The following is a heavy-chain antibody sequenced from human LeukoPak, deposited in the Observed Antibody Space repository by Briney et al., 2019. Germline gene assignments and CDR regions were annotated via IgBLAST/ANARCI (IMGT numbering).Heavy chain of an antibody. CDR3: AKATQRYCTGGTCYPLNY. V-gene: IGHV3-23*01. CDR2: ITDIGKNT. D-gene: IGHD2-8*02. CDR1: GFTFGNYA. J-gene: IGHJ4*02. Sequence: GGSLRPSCAASGFTFGNYAMAWVCQSPGKGLEWVSCITDIGKNTYHTDSVKGRFTISRDNSKNTLSLQMNSLRVEDTAVYYCAKATQRYCTGGTCYPLNYWGQGALVTVSS.